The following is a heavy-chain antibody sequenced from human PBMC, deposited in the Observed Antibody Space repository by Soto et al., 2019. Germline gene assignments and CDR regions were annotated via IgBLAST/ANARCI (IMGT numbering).Heavy chain of an antibody. J-gene: IGHJ6*02. Sequence: PGESLKISCKASGYRFTSYWIGWVRQMPGKGLEWMGIIYPGDSETRYSPSFQGQVTISADKSISTAYLQWSSLKASDTAMYYCARQYSSSSGYYYGVDVWGRGTTVTVSS. D-gene: IGHD6-6*01. V-gene: IGHV5-51*01. CDR2: IYPGDSET. CDR3: ARQYSSSSGYYYGVDV. CDR1: GYRFTSYW.